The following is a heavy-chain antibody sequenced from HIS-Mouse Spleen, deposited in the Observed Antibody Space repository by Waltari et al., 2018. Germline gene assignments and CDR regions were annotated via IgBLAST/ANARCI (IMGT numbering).Heavy chain of an antibody. V-gene: IGHV4-39*07. D-gene: IGHD6-13*01. J-gene: IGHJ2*01. Sequence: QLQLQESGPGLVKPSETLSLTCPVSGCPISSSSYYWGWFRQPPGKGLEWIGSIYYSGSTYYNPSLKSRVTISVDTSKNQFSLKLSSVTAADTAVYYCAREIPYSSSWYDWYFDLWGRGTLVTVSS. CDR3: AREIPYSSSWYDWYFDL. CDR2: IYYSGST. CDR1: GCPISSSSYY.